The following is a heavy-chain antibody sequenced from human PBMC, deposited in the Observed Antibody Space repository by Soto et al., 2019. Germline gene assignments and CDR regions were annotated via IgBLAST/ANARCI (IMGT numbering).Heavy chain of an antibody. CDR3: ARVYYDSSGYYQRTYYYYGMDV. D-gene: IGHD3-22*01. CDR1: GGTFSSYA. CDR2: IIPIFGTA. J-gene: IGHJ6*02. V-gene: IGHV1-69*13. Sequence: SVKVSCKASGGTFSSYAISWVRQAPGQGLEWMGGIIPIFGTANYAQKFQGRVTITADESTSTAYMELSSLRSEDTAVYYCARVYYDSSGYYQRTYYYYGMDVWGQGTTVTVSS.